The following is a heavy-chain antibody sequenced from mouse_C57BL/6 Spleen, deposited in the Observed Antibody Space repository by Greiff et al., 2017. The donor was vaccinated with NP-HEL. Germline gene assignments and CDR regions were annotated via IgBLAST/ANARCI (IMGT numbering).Heavy chain of an antibody. J-gene: IGHJ1*03. CDR3: ASRTADYSNWYFDV. D-gene: IGHD2-5*01. CDR2: IYPGDGDT. CDR1: GYAFSSYW. Sequence: VQLQQSGAELVKPGASVKISCKASGYAFSSYWMNWVKQRPGKGLEWIGQIYPGDGDTNYNGKFKGKATLTADKSSSTDYMQLSSLTSEDSAVYFCASRTADYSNWYFDVWSTGTTGTVSS. V-gene: IGHV1-80*01.